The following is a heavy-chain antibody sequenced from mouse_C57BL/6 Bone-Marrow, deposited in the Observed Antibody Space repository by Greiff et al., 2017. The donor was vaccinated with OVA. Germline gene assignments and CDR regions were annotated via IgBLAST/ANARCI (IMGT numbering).Heavy chain of an antibody. CDR2: IYPGSGRT. Sequence: QVQLQQPGAELVKPGASVKMSCKASGYTFTSYWITWVKQRPGQGLEWIGDIYPGSGRTNYNEKFKSKATLTVDTSSSTAYMQLISLTSEDSAVYYCARSGITTVEGDFAMDYWGQGTSVTVSS. CDR3: ARSGITTVEGDFAMDY. J-gene: IGHJ4*01. CDR1: GYTFTSYW. D-gene: IGHD1-1*01. V-gene: IGHV1-55*01.